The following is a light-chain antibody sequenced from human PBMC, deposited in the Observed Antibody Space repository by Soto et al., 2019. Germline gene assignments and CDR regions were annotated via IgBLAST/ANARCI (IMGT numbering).Light chain of an antibody. CDR2: EVT. Sequence: QSALTQPPSVSGSPGQSVTISCTGTSSDVGSYNRVSWYQQPPGTAPKLVIYEVTNRPSGVPDRFSGSKSGNTASLTISGLQAEDEAEYYCSSYTSSSIPYVFGTGTKVTVL. V-gene: IGLV2-18*02. CDR3: SSYTSSSIPYV. J-gene: IGLJ1*01. CDR1: SSDVGSYNR.